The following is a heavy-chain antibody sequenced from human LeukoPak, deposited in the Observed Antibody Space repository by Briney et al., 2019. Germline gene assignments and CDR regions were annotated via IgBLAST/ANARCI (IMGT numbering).Heavy chain of an antibody. Sequence: GGSLRLSCAASGFTFSSYAMSWVRQAPGKGLAWVSAISGSGGSTYYADSVKGRFTISRDNSKNTLYLQMNSLRAEDTAVYYCAKVATKVVTASYFDYWGQGTLVTVSS. CDR2: ISGSGGST. J-gene: IGHJ4*02. V-gene: IGHV3-23*01. CDR3: AKVATKVVTASYFDY. D-gene: IGHD2-21*02. CDR1: GFTFSSYA.